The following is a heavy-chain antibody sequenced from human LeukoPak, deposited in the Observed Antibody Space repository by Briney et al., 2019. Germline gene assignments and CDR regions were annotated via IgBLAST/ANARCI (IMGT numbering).Heavy chain of an antibody. CDR3: ARDHRGGLNWFDP. Sequence: ASVKVSCKASGYTFTGYYMHWVRQAPGRGLEWMGWINPNSGGTNYAQKFQGRVTMTRDTSISTAYMELSRLRSDDTAVYYCARDHRGGLNWFDPWGQGTLVTVSS. J-gene: IGHJ5*02. D-gene: IGHD3-10*01. CDR2: INPNSGGT. CDR1: GYTFTGYY. V-gene: IGHV1-2*02.